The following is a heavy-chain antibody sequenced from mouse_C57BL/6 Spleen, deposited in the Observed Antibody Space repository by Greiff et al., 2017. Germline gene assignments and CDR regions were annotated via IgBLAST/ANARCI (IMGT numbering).Heavy chain of an antibody. CDR3: ARNLIRDYGSSYDAY. V-gene: IGHV1-81*01. CDR1: GYTFTSYG. D-gene: IGHD1-1*01. CDR2: IYPRSGNT. J-gene: IGHJ3*01. Sequence: QVQLKESGAELARPGASVKLSCKASGYTFTSYGISWVKQRTGQGLEWIGEIYPRSGNTYYNEKFKGKATLTADKSSSTAYMELRSLTSEDSAVYFCARNLIRDYGSSYDAYWGQGTLVTVSA.